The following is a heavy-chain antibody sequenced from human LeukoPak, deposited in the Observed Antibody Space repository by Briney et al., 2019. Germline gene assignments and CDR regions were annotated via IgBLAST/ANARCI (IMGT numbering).Heavy chain of an antibody. CDR1: GFTFSGYA. J-gene: IGHJ3*02. V-gene: IGHV3-21*01. CDR3: ARFGGSEDAFDI. D-gene: IGHD6-25*01. Sequence: GGSLRLSCAASGFTFSGYAMNWVRQAPGKGLEWVSSISSSSSYIYYADSVKGRFTISRDNAKNSLYLQMNSLRAEDTAVYYCARFGGSEDAFDIWGQGTMVTVSS. CDR2: ISSSSSYI.